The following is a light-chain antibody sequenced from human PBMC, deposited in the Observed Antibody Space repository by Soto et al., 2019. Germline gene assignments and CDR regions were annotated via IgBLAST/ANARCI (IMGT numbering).Light chain of an antibody. CDR1: QSVSSSY. J-gene: IGKJ2*01. V-gene: IGKV3-20*01. CDR3: QQYGSSPPMYT. Sequence: EIVLTQSPGTLSLSPGERATLSCRASQSVSSSYLAWYQQKPGQAPRLLIYGASSRATGIPDRFSGSGSGTDFTVTISRLEPEDFAVYYYQQYGSSPPMYTFGQGTKLEIK. CDR2: GAS.